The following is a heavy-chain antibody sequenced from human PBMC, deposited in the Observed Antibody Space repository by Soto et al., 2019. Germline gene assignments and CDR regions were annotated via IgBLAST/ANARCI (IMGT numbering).Heavy chain of an antibody. CDR2: ISAYNGNT. J-gene: IGHJ5*02. V-gene: IGHV1-18*01. D-gene: IGHD4-17*01. Sequence: VKVSCKASGYTFTSYGISWVRQAPGQGLEWMGWISAYNGNTNYAQKLQGRVTMTTDTSTSTAYMELRSLRSDDTAVYYCARGGPNDYGDYWRWFDPWGQGTLVTVSS. CDR1: GYTFTSYG. CDR3: ARGGPNDYGDYWRWFDP.